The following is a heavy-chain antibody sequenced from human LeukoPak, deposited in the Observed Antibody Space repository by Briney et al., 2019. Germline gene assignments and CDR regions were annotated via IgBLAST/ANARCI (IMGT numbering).Heavy chain of an antibody. Sequence: GGSLRLSCAASGFTFSSDAMGWVRQAPGKGLVWVSRINSDGSSTTYADSVKGRFSISRDNAKNTVYLQMNSLRAEDTAVYYCATLPPGINYWGQGTLVTVSS. J-gene: IGHJ4*02. CDR1: GFTFSSDA. V-gene: IGHV3-74*01. CDR2: INSDGSST. CDR3: ATLPPGINY. D-gene: IGHD1-14*01.